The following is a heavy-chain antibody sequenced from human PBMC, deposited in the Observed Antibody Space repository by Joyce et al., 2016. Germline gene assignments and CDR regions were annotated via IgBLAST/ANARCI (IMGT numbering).Heavy chain of an antibody. J-gene: IGHJ6*03. V-gene: IGHV4-59*02. CDR1: CDSVSRYY. Sequence: QVQLQESGPGLVKPSETLSLICSVSCDSVSRYYWGWIRQSPGQGLEWIGCVFHSGSANYNPSRKSRVTFSVDTSKNQFALTLSSVTAADTAVYYCAKDGGSGVSYYYIDVWGKGTTVTVSS. CDR3: AKDGGSGVSYYYIDV. D-gene: IGHD3-16*01. CDR2: VFHSGSA.